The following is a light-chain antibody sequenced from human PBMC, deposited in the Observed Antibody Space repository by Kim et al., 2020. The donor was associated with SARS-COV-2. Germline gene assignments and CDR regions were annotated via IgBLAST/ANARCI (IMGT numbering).Light chain of an antibody. CDR2: DAS. J-gene: IGKJ2*01. Sequence: EIMMTQSPATLSVSPGERATLSCRASQSIRSHLAWYQKKPGQAPRLLIYDASTRATGIPARFSGSGSGAEFTLTISSLQSEDFAVYFCQQYNSWPYTFGQGTKLEI. V-gene: IGKV3-15*01. CDR3: QQYNSWPYT. CDR1: QSIRSH.